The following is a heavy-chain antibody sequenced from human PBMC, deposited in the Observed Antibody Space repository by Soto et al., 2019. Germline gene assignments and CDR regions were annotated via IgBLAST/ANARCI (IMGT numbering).Heavy chain of an antibody. CDR1: GYTFTHYY. CDR2: INPASGST. D-gene: IGHD6-13*01. Sequence: QVQLVQSGAEVKKPGASVKLSCRTSGYTFTHYYIHWVRQAPGQGLEWLAIINPASGSTNYAQDFQGRVTMSMDTSTTTVYMELSGLRAEATAIFYCARDLAAGDYWGQGTLVTVSS. J-gene: IGHJ4*02. CDR3: ARDLAAGDY. V-gene: IGHV1-46*01.